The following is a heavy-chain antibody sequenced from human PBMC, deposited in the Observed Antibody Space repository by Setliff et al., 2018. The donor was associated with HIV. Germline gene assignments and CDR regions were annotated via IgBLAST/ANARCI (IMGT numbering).Heavy chain of an antibody. J-gene: IGHJ4*02. CDR3: ARAQVVSTMYYLGH. CDR1: GDSISSSSYY. CDR2: IYTSGNA. V-gene: IGHV4-61*09. D-gene: IGHD5-12*01. Sequence: TLSLTCTVSGDSISSSSYYWSWIRQPAGKELEWIGHIYTSGNANYNPSLRSRVTISVDTSKNQFSLKVSSVTAAGTAIYYCARAQVVSTMYYLGHWGQGTLVTVS.